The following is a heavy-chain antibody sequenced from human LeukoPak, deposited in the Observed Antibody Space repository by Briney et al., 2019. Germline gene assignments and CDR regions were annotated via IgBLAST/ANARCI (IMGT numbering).Heavy chain of an antibody. CDR1: GGSISSYY. CDR3: ATTRGAVAGSYFDY. D-gene: IGHD6-19*01. V-gene: IGHV4-4*07. CDR2: IYTSGST. J-gene: IGHJ4*02. Sequence: SETLSLTCTVSGGSISSYYWSWIRQPAGKGLEWIGRIYTSGSTNYNPSLKSRVTMSVDTSKNQFSLKLSSVTAADTAVYYCATTRGAVAGSYFDYWGQGTLVTVSS.